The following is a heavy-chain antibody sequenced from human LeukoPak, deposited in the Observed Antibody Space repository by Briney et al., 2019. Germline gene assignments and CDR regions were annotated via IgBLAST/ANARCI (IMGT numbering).Heavy chain of an antibody. J-gene: IGHJ3*02. D-gene: IGHD3-10*01. V-gene: IGHV4-59*12. Sequence: SETLSLTCTVSGGSISSYYWSWIRQPPGKGLEWIGYIYYSGSTNYNPSLKSRITISVDTSKNQFSLKLSSVTAADTAVYYCARGRDVRGDAFDIWGQGTMVTVSS. CDR3: ARGRDVRGDAFDI. CDR2: IYYSGST. CDR1: GGSISSYY.